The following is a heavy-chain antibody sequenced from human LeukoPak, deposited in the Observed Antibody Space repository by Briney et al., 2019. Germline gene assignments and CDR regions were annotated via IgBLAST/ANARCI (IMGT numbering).Heavy chain of an antibody. J-gene: IGHJ6*04. CDR1: GFTFGSYS. D-gene: IGHD3-9*01. Sequence: GGSLRLSCAASGFTFGSYSMNWVRQAPWKGLEWVSSISSSSSYIYYADSVKGRFTISRDNAKNSLYLQMNSLRAEDTAVYYCARDGNILTGYYIAPYGMDVWGKGTTVTVSS. CDR3: ARDGNILTGYYIAPYGMDV. V-gene: IGHV3-21*01. CDR2: ISSSSSYI.